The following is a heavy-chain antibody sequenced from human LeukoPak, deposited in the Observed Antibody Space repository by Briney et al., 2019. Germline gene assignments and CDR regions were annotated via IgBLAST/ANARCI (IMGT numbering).Heavy chain of an antibody. CDR2: ISGSGGST. CDR1: GFTFSSYA. J-gene: IGHJ4*02. Sequence: GGSLRLSCAASGFTFSSYAMSWVRQAPGKGLEWVSAISGSGGSTYYADSVKGRFTISRDNSKNTLYLQMNSPRAEDTAVYYCATTFGGLRLGELSSDYWGQGTLVTVSS. V-gene: IGHV3-23*01. CDR3: ATTFGGLRLGELSSDY. D-gene: IGHD3-16*02.